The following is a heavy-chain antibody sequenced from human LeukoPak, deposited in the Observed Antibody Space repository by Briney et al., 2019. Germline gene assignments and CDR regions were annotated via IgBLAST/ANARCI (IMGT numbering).Heavy chain of an antibody. CDR2: IYYSGST. J-gene: IGHJ4*02. D-gene: IGHD6-19*01. Sequence: SVTLSLTCTVSGGSISSGDYYWSWIRQPPGKGLEWIGYIYYSGSTYYNPSLKSRVTISVDTSKSQFSLKLSSVTAADTAVYYCAREEISGWYYFDYWGQGTLVTVSS. CDR1: GGSISSGDYY. CDR3: AREEISGWYYFDY. V-gene: IGHV4-30-4*08.